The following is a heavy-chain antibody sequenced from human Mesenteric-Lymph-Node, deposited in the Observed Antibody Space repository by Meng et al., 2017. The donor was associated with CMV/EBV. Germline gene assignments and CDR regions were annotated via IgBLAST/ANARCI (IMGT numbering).Heavy chain of an antibody. J-gene: IGHJ6*02. CDR2: ISSSSSYI. Sequence: GGSLRLSCAASGFTFSSYSMNWVRQAPGKGLEWVSSISSSSSYIYYADSVKGRFTISRDNAKNSLYLQMNSLRAEDTAVYYCARDLRGGPSGMDVWGQGTTVTVSS. CDR1: GFTFSSYS. CDR3: ARDLRGGPSGMDV. D-gene: IGHD3-16*01. V-gene: IGHV3-21*01.